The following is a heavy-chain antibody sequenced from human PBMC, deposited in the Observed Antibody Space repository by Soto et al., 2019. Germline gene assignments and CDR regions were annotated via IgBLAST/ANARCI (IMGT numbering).Heavy chain of an antibody. CDR2: INSDGSST. CDR3: ARDQGYCSGGSCYVAGY. J-gene: IGHJ4*02. V-gene: IGHV3-74*01. CDR1: GFTFSSYW. D-gene: IGHD2-15*01. Sequence: EVQLVESGGGLVQPGGSLRLSSAASGFTFSSYWMHWVRQAPGKGLVWVSRINSDGSSTGYADSVMGRFTISRDNAKNTMYLQMDSVRAEDTAVYCCARDQGYCSGGSCYVAGYWGQGTMVTVSS.